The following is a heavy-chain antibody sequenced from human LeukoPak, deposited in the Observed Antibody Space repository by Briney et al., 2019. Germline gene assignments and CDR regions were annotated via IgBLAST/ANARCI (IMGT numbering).Heavy chain of an antibody. CDR3: ARDRGYGGTDY. CDR2: IYTSGST. Sequence: SETLSLTCTVSGGSISSGSYYWSWIRQPAGKGLEWIGRIYTSGSTNYNPSLKSRVTISVDTSKNQFSLKLSSVTAADTAVYYCARDRGYGGTDYWGQGTLVTVSS. CDR1: GGSISSGSYY. D-gene: IGHD5-12*01. J-gene: IGHJ4*02. V-gene: IGHV4-61*02.